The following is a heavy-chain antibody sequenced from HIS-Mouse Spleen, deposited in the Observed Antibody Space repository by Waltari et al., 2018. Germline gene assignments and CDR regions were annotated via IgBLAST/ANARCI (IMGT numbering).Heavy chain of an antibody. CDR3: ARAVADLFDY. Sequence: QVQLQQWGAGLLKPSETLSLTCAVYGGSFSGYYWSWIRQPPGKGLEWIGEINHSGSTNSNPSLKSRVTISVDTSKNQFSLKLSSVTAADTAVYYCARAVADLFDYWGQGTLVTVSS. D-gene: IGHD6-19*01. CDR1: GGSFSGYY. CDR2: INHSGST. J-gene: IGHJ4*02. V-gene: IGHV4-34*01.